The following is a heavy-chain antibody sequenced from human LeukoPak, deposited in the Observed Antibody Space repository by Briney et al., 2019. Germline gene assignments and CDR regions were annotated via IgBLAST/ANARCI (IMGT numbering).Heavy chain of an antibody. CDR2: FHNSGTS. CDR3: TRGAGWLIDY. J-gene: IGHJ4*02. Sequence: SETLSLTCTVSDDSISDYYRGWIRQPPGQGLEWIGYFHNSGTSTYNPSLKSRVTISADTSKNQFSLKLNSLTTADTAVYYCTRGAGWLIDYWGQGILVTVSS. D-gene: IGHD3-16*01. V-gene: IGHV4-59*01. CDR1: DDSISDYY.